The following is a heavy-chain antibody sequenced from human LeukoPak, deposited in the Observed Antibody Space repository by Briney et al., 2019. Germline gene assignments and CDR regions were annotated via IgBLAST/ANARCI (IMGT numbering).Heavy chain of an antibody. CDR3: ARDGSGWQFDF. CDR2: IKHDGSET. D-gene: IGHD6-19*01. CDR1: GFTFSNYW. V-gene: IGHV3-7*01. J-gene: IGHJ4*02. Sequence: GGSLRLSCAASGFTFSNYWMSWVRQAPGKGLEWVANIKHDGSETHYVASVKGRFTISRDNAKKSLDLQMHSLRAEDTAVYYCARDGSGWQFDFWGQGTLVTVSS.